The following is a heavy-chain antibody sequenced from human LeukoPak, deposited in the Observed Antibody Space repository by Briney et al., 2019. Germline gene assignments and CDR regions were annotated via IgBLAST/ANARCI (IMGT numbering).Heavy chain of an antibody. Sequence: ASVKVSCKASGGTFSSYTISWVRQAPGQGLEWMGRIIPILGIANYAQKFQGRVTITADESTSTAYMELSSLRSEDTAVYYCARESYGDVGYFDYWGQGTLVTVSS. CDR3: ARESYGDVGYFDY. CDR1: GGTFSSYT. V-gene: IGHV1-69*04. CDR2: IIPILGIA. J-gene: IGHJ4*02. D-gene: IGHD4-17*01.